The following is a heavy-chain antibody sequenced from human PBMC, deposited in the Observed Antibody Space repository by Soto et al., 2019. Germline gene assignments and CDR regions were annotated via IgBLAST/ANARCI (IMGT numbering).Heavy chain of an antibody. CDR1: EDTFTHYD. CDR2: MNPNTGNT. CDR3: VRRVASGHRSWFDP. V-gene: IGHV1-8*02. Sequence: QVELVQSGAEVKKPGASVKVSCQASEDTFTHYDINWVRQATGQGLEWMGWMNPNTGNTDYAHKLQGRLTMTRDTSTRTVYMELSNLRSDDTAVYYCVRRVASGHRSWFDPWGQGTLVTVSS. J-gene: IGHJ5*02. D-gene: IGHD2-21*01.